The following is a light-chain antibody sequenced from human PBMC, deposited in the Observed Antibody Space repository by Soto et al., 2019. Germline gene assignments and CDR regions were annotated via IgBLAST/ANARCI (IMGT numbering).Light chain of an antibody. CDR3: QQYNSWPPVT. J-gene: IGKJ3*01. CDR2: GAS. CDR1: QSVSSN. V-gene: IGKV3-15*01. Sequence: EVVMTQSPATVSVSPGERATLSCRASQSVSSNLAWYQQKPGQAPRLLIYGASTRATGTPARFSGSGSGTEFTLTISSLQSEDFAVYYCQQYNSWPPVTFGPGTKVDI.